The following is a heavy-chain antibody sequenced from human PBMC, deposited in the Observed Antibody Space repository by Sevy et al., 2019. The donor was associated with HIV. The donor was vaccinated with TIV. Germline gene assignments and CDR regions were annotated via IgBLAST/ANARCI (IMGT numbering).Heavy chain of an antibody. CDR3: ARNNNKRFDP. Sequence: SETLSLTCAVSGYSIRSGYYWDWIRQSPGKGLEWIGGVFPSGSAYYNPSPKSRVTISVDTSKNHFSLKLYSVTAADTAVYYCARNNNKRFDPWGQGTLVTVSS. J-gene: IGHJ5*01. V-gene: IGHV4-38-2*01. CDR2: VFPSGSA. CDR1: GYSIRSGYY.